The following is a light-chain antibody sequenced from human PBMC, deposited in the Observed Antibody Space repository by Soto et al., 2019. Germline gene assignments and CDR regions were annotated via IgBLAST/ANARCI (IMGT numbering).Light chain of an antibody. Sequence: EIVLTQSPGTLSLSPGERATLSCRASQSVSSSSLAWYKHKRGQAPRLIIHGASSRATGIPDRFSGSGSGTDFTLTISRLEPEDFEVYYCHQYGSSLGTFGQGTKVDIK. CDR2: GAS. CDR1: QSVSSSS. CDR3: HQYGSSLGT. J-gene: IGKJ2*01. V-gene: IGKV3-20*01.